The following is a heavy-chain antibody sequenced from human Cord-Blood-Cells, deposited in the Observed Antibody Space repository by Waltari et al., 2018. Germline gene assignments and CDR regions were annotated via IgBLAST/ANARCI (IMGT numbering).Heavy chain of an antibody. CDR3: ARGRSWDGAFDI. CDR2: INHSGST. D-gene: IGHD1-26*01. V-gene: IGHV4-34*01. J-gene: IGHJ3*02. Sequence: QVQLQQWGAGLLKPSETLSLTCAVYGGSFSGYYWSWIRQPPGKGLEWIGEINHSGSTNYHPSLKSRVTISVDTSKNQFSLKLSSVTAADTAVYYCARGRSWDGAFDIWGQGTMVTDSS. CDR1: GGSFSGYY.